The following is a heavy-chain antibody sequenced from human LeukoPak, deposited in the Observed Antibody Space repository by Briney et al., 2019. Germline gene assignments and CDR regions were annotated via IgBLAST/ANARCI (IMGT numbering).Heavy chain of an antibody. J-gene: IGHJ5*02. CDR1: GFTFSSYW. D-gene: IGHD2-15*01. Sequence: SGGSLRLSCAASGFTFSSYWMSWVRQAPGKGLEWVANIKQDGSEKYYVDSVKGRFTISRDNAKNSLYLQMNSLRAEDTAVYYCARGRYCSGGSCYSRGWFDPWGQGTLVTVSS. CDR2: IKQDGSEK. V-gene: IGHV3-7*04. CDR3: ARGRYCSGGSCYSRGWFDP.